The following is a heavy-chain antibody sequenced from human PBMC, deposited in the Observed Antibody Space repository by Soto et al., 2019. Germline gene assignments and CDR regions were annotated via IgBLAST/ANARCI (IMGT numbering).Heavy chain of an antibody. V-gene: IGHV3-30*18. CDR1: GFTFSSYG. J-gene: IGHJ4*02. Sequence: XGSLRLSCAASGFTFSSYGMHWVRQAPGKGLEWVAVISYDGSNKYYADSVKGRFTISRDNSKNTLYLQMNSLRAEDTAVYYCAKLLVSTTVTNYDYWGQGTLVTVSS. CDR3: AKLLVSTTVTNYDY. CDR2: ISYDGSNK. D-gene: IGHD4-17*01.